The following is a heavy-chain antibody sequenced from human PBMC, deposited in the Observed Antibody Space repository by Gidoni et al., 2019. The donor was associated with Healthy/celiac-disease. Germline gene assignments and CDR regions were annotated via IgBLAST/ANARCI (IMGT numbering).Heavy chain of an antibody. J-gene: IGHJ6*02. Sequence: QVQLVQSGAEVKKPGSSVTVSCKASGGTFSSYAIRWVRPAPGQGLEWMGRLIPILGIANYAQKFQGRVTITADKSTSTAYMELSSLRSEDTAVYYCAMGYGSGSEEYYYYYGMDVWGQGTTVTVSS. CDR2: LIPILGIA. CDR3: AMGYGSGSEEYYYYYGMDV. CDR1: GGTFSSYA. D-gene: IGHD3-10*01. V-gene: IGHV1-69*04.